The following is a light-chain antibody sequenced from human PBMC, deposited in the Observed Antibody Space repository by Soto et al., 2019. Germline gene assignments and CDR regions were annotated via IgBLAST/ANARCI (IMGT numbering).Light chain of an antibody. J-gene: IGKJ1*01. Sequence: DIQRTQSPSSVSASVGNRVTITCRASQGISSYFAWYQQKPGKAPKILIYAASTLQSGVPSRFSGSVSETDGTLTISSLQXEDVATXSXXXXXXXXXXFXQGTTVDIK. CDR2: AAS. V-gene: IGKV1-12*01. CDR1: QGISSY. CDR3: XXXXXXXXX.